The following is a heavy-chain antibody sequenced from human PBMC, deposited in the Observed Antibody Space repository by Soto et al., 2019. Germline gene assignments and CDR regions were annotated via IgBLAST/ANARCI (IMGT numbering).Heavy chain of an antibody. V-gene: IGHV1-18*01. D-gene: IGHD3-10*01. CDR3: AKIREDRLWFELYYYMDV. Sequence: EASVKVSCKASGYTFTSYGISWVRQAPGQGLEWMGWISAYNGNTNYAQKLQGRVTMTTDTSTSTAYMELRSLRSDDTAVYYCAKIREDRLWFELYYYMDVWGKGTTVTVSS. CDR1: GYTFTSYG. CDR2: ISAYNGNT. J-gene: IGHJ6*03.